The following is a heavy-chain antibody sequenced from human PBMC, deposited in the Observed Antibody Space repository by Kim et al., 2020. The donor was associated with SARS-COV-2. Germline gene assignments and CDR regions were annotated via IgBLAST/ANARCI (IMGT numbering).Heavy chain of an antibody. Sequence: GGSLRLSCAASGFTFSSYGMHWVRQAPGKGLEWVAVIWYDGSNKYYADSVKGRFTISRDNSKNTLYLQMNSLRAEDTAVYYCARDGMLYYYYGMDVWVQGTTVTVSS. CDR3: ARDGMLYYYYGMDV. D-gene: IGHD1-1*01. CDR1: GFTFSSYG. V-gene: IGHV3-33*01. CDR2: IWYDGSNK. J-gene: IGHJ6*02.